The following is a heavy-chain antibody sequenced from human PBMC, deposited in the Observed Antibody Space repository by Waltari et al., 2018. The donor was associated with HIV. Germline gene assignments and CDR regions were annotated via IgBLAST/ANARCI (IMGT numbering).Heavy chain of an antibody. D-gene: IGHD6-6*01. CDR3: ATALYSSSSAGSIDY. J-gene: IGHJ4*02. CDR1: GYTFTGYY. CDR2: INPNSGGT. V-gene: IGHV1-2*02. Sequence: QVQLVQSGAEVKKPGASVKVSCKASGYTFTGYYMHWVRQAPGQGLEWMGWINPNSGGTSYAQKFQGRVTMTRDTSISTAYMELSRLRSDDTAVYYCATALYSSSSAGSIDYWGQGTLVTVSS.